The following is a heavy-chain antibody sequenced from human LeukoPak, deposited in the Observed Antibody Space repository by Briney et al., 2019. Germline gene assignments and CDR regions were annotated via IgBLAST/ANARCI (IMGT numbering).Heavy chain of an antibody. Sequence: SETLSLTCAVYGGSFSGYYWSWIRQPPGKGLEWIGEINHSGSTNDNPSLKSRVTISVDTSKNQFSLKLSSVTAADTAVYYCARAAGYSSSWFPYNWFDPWGQGTLVTVSS. J-gene: IGHJ5*02. CDR2: INHSGST. D-gene: IGHD6-13*01. V-gene: IGHV4-34*01. CDR1: GGSFSGYY. CDR3: ARAAGYSSSWFPYNWFDP.